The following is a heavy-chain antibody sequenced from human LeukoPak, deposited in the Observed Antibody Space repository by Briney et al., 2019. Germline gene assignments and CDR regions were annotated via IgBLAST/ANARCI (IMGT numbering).Heavy chain of an antibody. J-gene: IGHJ4*02. CDR3: ARGFFLDPENFDY. CDR2: ISSSSSYI. Sequence: GGSLRLSCAASGFTFSSYSMNWVRQAPGKGLEWVSSISSSSSYIYYADSVKGRFTISRDNAKNSLYLQMNSLRAEDTAVYYCARGFFLDPENFDYWGQGTLVTVSS. CDR1: GFTFSSYS. D-gene: IGHD3-3*01. V-gene: IGHV3-21*01.